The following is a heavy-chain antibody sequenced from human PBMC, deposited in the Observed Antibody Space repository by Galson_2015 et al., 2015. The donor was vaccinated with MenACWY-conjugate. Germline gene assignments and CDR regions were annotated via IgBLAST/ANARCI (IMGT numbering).Heavy chain of an antibody. D-gene: IGHD1-14*01. Sequence: SLRLSRAASGFTFYTYPMSWVRQSPGKGLEWVAGIYGSGHRDTFYADSVKGRFNISTDESNNLVYLLMTILRVEDTAVYYCSKGRNPDGVWNFDYWGQGSLVTVSS. CDR2: IYGSGHRDT. J-gene: IGHJ4*02. CDR1: GFTFYTYP. CDR3: SKGRNPDGVWNFDY. V-gene: IGHV3-23*01.